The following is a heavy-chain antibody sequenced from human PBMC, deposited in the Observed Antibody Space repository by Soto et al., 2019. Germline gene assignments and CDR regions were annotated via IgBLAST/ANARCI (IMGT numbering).Heavy chain of an antibody. CDR2: IKQDGSEK. Sequence: VGSLRLSCAASGFTFSSYWMTWVRQAPGKGLEWVTNIKQDGSEKYYVDSVKGRFTISRDNAENSLYLEMNSLRAEDTAIYYCARYYDGSGNSDAFDIWGQGTMVTVSS. D-gene: IGHD3-22*01. J-gene: IGHJ3*02. CDR3: ARYYDGSGNSDAFDI. V-gene: IGHV3-7*03. CDR1: GFTFSSYW.